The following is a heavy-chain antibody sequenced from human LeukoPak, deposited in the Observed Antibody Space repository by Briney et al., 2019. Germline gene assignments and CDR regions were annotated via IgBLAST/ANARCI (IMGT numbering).Heavy chain of an antibody. Sequence: GASLKVSCEPSRGTSNNHGISWIPQAPGPGRECRGSIIPIVGTADYGQKWQGRFTINADESTTTVFLDLSSLKSEETAMYYCARAGDSYVAGRVDGYFHHWGQGTLVIVSS. D-gene: IGHD3-16*01. V-gene: IGHV1-69*11. CDR1: RGTSNNHG. CDR3: ARAGDSYVAGRVDGYFHH. J-gene: IGHJ1*01. CDR2: IIPIVGTA.